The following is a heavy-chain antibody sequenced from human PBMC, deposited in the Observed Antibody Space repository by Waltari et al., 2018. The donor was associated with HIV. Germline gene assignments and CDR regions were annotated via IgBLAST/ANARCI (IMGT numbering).Heavy chain of an antibody. CDR3: AKDPGMDV. V-gene: IGHV5-51*01. J-gene: IGHJ6*02. Sequence: EVQLVQSGAEAKKPGESLKISCKGFGYTFPAHWIGGGRKMPGKCLQWMVIFYPGDYESKYSPSFQGQVTFSADNSIGTAYLNWRSLKASDTAIYYCAKDPGMDVWGQGTTVTVSS. CDR2: FYPGDYES. CDR1: GYTFPAHW.